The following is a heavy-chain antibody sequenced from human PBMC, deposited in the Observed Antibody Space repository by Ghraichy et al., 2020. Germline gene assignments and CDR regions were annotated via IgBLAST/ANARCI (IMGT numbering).Heavy chain of an antibody. Sequence: LCLDKNISSSGNTIYYADSVKGRFTISRDNAKNSLYLQMSSLRDEDTAVYFCARGLTTVHTFYYYGLDF. D-gene: IGHD4-11*01. V-gene: IGHV3-48*02. J-gene: IGHJ6*01. CDR2: ISSSGNTI. CDR3: ARGLTTVHTFYYYGLDF.